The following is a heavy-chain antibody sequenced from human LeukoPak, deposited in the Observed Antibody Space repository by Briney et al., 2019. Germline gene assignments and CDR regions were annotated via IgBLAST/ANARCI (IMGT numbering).Heavy chain of an antibody. CDR2: INHSGST. D-gene: IGHD3-10*01. Sequence: SETLSLTCAVYGGSFSGYYWSWIRQPPGKGLEWIGEINHSGSTNYNPSLKSRVTISVDTSKNQFSPKLSSVTAADTAVYYCARGHGDLSYWGQGTLVTVSS. V-gene: IGHV4-34*01. CDR1: GGSFSGYY. J-gene: IGHJ4*02. CDR3: ARGHGDLSY.